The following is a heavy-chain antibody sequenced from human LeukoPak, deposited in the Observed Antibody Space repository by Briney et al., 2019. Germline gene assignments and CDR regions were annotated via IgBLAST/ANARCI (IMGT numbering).Heavy chain of an antibody. D-gene: IGHD7-27*01. CDR3: ARLELGTGYYFDY. V-gene: IGHV4-39*01. J-gene: IGHJ4*02. Sequence: SETLSLTCTVSGGSISSSSYYWGWLRQPPGTGLEWIGSIYYSGSTYYNPSLKSRVTISVDTSKNQFPLKLSSVTAADTAVYYCARLELGTGYYFDYWGQGTLVTVSS. CDR2: IYYSGST. CDR1: GGSISSSSYY.